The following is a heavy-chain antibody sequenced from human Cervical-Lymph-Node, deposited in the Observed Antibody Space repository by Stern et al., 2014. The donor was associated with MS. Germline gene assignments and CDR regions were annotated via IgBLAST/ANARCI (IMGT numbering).Heavy chain of an antibody. J-gene: IGHJ4*02. CDR3: AVGSGYDLFEF. D-gene: IGHD5-12*01. Sequence: DQLVESGPGLVKPSETLSLTCTVSGASINSYYWSWIRQPPGKGLEWIGYIYYGGNTNYNPSLKSRVTMSADTSKDQFSLNLRSVTAADTAVYYCAVGSGYDLFEFWGQGSLVTVSS. V-gene: IGHV4-59*01. CDR1: GASINSYY. CDR2: IYYGGNT.